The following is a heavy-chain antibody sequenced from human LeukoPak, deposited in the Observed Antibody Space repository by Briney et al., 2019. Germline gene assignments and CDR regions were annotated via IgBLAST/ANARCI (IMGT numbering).Heavy chain of an antibody. CDR3: AKAPITSPFYYDY. CDR2: INWSGGST. J-gene: IGHJ4*02. Sequence: GGSLRLSCTASGFAFDAHGMSWVRQVPGKGLEGVAGINWSGGSTGYADPLRGRFTISRDNAKNSLYLQMDSLRAEDTALYYCAKAPITSPFYYDYWGQGTLVTVSS. CDR1: GFAFDAHG. D-gene: IGHD2-2*01. V-gene: IGHV3-20*04.